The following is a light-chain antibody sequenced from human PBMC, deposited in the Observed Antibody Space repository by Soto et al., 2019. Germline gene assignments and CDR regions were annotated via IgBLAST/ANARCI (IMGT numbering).Light chain of an antibody. CDR1: SSDVGGYNY. CDR3: SSYTSSSPYV. J-gene: IGLJ1*01. V-gene: IGLV2-14*01. Sequence: QSVLTQPASVSGSPGQSITISCTGTSSDVGGYNYVSWYQQHPGKAPKLMIYDVSNRPSGVSNRFSGSKSSNTASLTISGLQVDDEADYSCSSYTSSSPYVFGTGTKVTVL. CDR2: DVS.